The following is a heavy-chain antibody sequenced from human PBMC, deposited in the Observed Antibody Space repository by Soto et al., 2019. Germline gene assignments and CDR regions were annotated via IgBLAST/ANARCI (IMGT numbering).Heavy chain of an antibody. D-gene: IGHD5-12*01. CDR1: GFSLSTSGMC. CDR3: ARTVANSHFDH. Sequence: GSGPTLVNPTQTLKLSCDFSGFSLSTSGMCVTWVRQPPGKALEWLALIDWDDDKFYSSSLEARLTLAKDTSSDRVVLTMTDVGPADTATYYCARTVANSHFDHWGQGYWSPSP. CDR2: IDWDDDK. V-gene: IGHV2-70*20. J-gene: IGHJ4*02.